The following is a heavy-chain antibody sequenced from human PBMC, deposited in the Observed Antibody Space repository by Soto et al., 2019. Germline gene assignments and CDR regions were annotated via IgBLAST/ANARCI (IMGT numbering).Heavy chain of an antibody. V-gene: IGHV1-46*01. Sequence: ASVKVSCKASGYTFTSYYMHWVRQAPGQGLEWMGIINPSGGSTSYAQKFQGRVTITRDTSTSTVYMELNNLRSDDTAVYYCAARGSRDYYMDVWGKGTTVTVSS. J-gene: IGHJ6*03. CDR3: AARGSRDYYMDV. CDR1: GYTFTSYY. D-gene: IGHD3-10*01. CDR2: INPSGGST.